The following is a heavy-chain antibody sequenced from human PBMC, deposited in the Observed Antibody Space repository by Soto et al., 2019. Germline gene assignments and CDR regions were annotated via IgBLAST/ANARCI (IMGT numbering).Heavy chain of an antibody. V-gene: IGHV6-1*01. Sequence: SQTLSLTCAISGDSVSNNGAAWNWIRQSPSGGLEWLGRTYYRSKWFNDYAVSVKSRITISPDTSKNQFSLQLTSVTPEDTAVYYCARGSWDDVSGHYYMDVWDKGTTVTVSS. CDR2: TYYRSKWFN. J-gene: IGHJ6*03. CDR3: ARGSWDDVSGHYYMDV. CDR1: GDSVSNNGAA. D-gene: IGHD1-1*01.